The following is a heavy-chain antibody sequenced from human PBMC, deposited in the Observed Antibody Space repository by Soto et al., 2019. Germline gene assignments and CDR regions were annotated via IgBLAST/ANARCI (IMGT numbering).Heavy chain of an antibody. J-gene: IGHJ3*01. CDR3: AKDAIPYNRRHDGFHL. V-gene: IGHV3-11*01. D-gene: IGHD2-2*02. Sequence: QVQLVESGGGLVKPGGSLRLSCAASGFTFSDYYMSWIRQAPGKGLEWLSYISASGSWSSIYYVDSVKGRFTISRDNAKNSLYLQMSSLRPDDTAVYYCAKDAIPYNRRHDGFHLWGQGTAVTVSS. CDR1: GFTFSDYY. CDR2: ISASGSWSSI.